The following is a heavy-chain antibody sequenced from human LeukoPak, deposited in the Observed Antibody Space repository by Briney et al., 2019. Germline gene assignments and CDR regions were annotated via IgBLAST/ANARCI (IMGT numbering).Heavy chain of an antibody. CDR3: ARWSGYSDAFDI. CDR1: GGSISSYY. Sequence: SETLSLTCTVSGGSISSYYWSWIRQPPGKGLEWIGYIYYSGSTNYNPSLKSRVTISVDTSKNQFSLKLSSVTAADTAVYYCARWSGYSDAFDIWGPGTMVNVSS. V-gene: IGHV4-59*01. D-gene: IGHD3-3*01. J-gene: IGHJ3*02. CDR2: IYYSGST.